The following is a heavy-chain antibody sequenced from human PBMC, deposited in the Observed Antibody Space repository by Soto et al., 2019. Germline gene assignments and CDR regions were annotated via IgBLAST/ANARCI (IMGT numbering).Heavy chain of an antibody. CDR1: GFTVSSNY. D-gene: IGHD1-26*01. J-gene: IGHJ6*01. CDR2: IYSGGST. CDR3: ARHPTKVVSVGAGCATRRANG. V-gene: IGHV3-53*01. Sequence: PGGSLRLSCAASGFTVSSNYMSWVRQAPGKGLEWVSVIYSGGSTYYADSVKGRFTISRDNSKNTLYLQMNSLRAEDTAVYYCARHPTKVVSVGAGCATRRANGWG.